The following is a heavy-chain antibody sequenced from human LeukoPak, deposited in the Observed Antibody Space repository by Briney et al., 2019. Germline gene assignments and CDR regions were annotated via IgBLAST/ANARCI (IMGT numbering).Heavy chain of an antibody. D-gene: IGHD2-15*01. V-gene: IGHV3-23*01. CDR1: GFTLSSYA. J-gene: IGHJ5*02. CDR3: AKDHVLGYCSGGSCHNWFDP. Sequence: GGSLRLSCAPSGFTLSSYAMSWVRQAPGKALEWVSAISGSGGSTYYAVSVKGRFTIPRDNSKNTLYLQMTSLRAEDTAVYYCAKDHVLGYCSGGSCHNWFDPWGQGTLVTVSS. CDR2: ISGSGGST.